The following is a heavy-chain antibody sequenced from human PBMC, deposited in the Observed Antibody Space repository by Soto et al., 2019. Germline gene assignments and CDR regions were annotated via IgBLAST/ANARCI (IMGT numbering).Heavy chain of an antibody. V-gene: IGHV1-18*01. Sequence: QVQLVQSGAEVKKPGASVKVSCKASGYTFTSYGISWVRQAPGQGLEWMGWITAYNGNTNYAQKLQGRVTMTTDTTTSTAYRELRSLRSDDTAVYYCAKRRGYSNGEFDYWGQGTLVTVSS. D-gene: IGHD5-18*01. CDR1: GYTFTSYG. CDR3: AKRRGYSNGEFDY. CDR2: ITAYNGNT. J-gene: IGHJ4*02.